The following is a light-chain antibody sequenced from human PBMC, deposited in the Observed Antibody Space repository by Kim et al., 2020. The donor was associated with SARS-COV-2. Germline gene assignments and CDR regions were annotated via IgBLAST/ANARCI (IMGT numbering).Light chain of an antibody. CDR2: YDS. J-gene: IGLJ2*01. CDR1: NIGSKS. Sequence: VAPGKQARITCGGNNIGSKSVQWYQQEPGQAPVLVIYYDSDRPSGIPERFSGSNSGNTATLTISRVEAGDEADYYCQVWDSSSALFGGGTQLTVL. CDR3: QVWDSSSAL. V-gene: IGLV3-21*04.